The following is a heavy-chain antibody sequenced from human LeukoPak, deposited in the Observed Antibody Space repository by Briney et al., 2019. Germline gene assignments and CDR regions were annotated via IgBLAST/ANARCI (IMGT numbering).Heavy chain of an antibody. V-gene: IGHV1-2*02. D-gene: IGHD1/OR15-1a*01. J-gene: IGHJ4*02. CDR2: INPNSGGT. Sequence: ASVKVSCKASGYTFTGYYMHWVRQAPGQGLEWMGWINPNSGGTNYAQKFQGRVTTTRDTSISTAYMELSRLRSDDTAVYYCAREVVGFVTTYTDWGQGTLVTVSS. CDR3: AREVVGFVTTYTD. CDR1: GYTFTGYY.